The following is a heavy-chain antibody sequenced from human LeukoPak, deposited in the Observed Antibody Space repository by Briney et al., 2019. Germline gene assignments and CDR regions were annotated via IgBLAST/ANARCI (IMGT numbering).Heavy chain of an antibody. V-gene: IGHV4-59*01. D-gene: IGHD7-27*01. J-gene: IGHJ4*02. CDR2: IYYSGST. CDR3: ARELPLTVENDGVYFDY. Sequence: PSETLSLTCTVSGGSISSYYWSWIRQTPGKGLEWIGYIYYSGSTNYNPSLKSRVTISVDTSKNQFSLKLSSVTAADTAVYYCARELPLTVENDGVYFDYWGQGTLVTVSS. CDR1: GGSISSYY.